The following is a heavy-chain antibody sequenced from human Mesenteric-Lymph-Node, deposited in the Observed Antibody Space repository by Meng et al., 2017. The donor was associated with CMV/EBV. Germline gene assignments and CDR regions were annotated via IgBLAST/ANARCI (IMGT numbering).Heavy chain of an antibody. CDR2: IYYSGST. V-gene: IGHV4-59*08. CDR3: ARRGPGYYFDY. J-gene: IGHJ4*02. CDR1: GGSISHYY. Sequence: SETLSLTCTVSGGSISHYYWSWIRQPPKKGLEWIGYIYYSGSTNYNPSLKSRVTMSVDTSKNQLSLKLTSVTAADTAVYYCARRGPGYYFDYWGQGTLVTVSS.